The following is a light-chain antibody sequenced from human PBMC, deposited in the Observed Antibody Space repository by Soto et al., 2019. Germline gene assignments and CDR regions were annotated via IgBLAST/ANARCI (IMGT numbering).Light chain of an antibody. J-gene: IGKJ1*01. CDR3: QQYGTTPWT. CDR1: QSMSNYY. V-gene: IGKV3-20*01. CDR2: GAS. Sequence: EIVMTQSPGTLSLPPGEGAALSCRASQSMSNYYLAWYQQKPGQAPRLLIYGASSRATGIPDRFSGSGSGTDFTLSISRLEPEDFAVYYCQQYGTTPWTFGQGTKVEIK.